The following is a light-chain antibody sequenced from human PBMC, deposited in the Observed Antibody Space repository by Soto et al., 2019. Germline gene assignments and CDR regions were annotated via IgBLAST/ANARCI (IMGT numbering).Light chain of an antibody. CDR3: QQYYTSPRIT. CDR1: QNVLFSTNNKTY. J-gene: IGKJ5*01. V-gene: IGKV4-1*01. CDR2: WAY. Sequence: DIVMTQSTYSTALSVGENATINFKSSQNVLFSTNNKTYLAWYQHKPGQPPKLLIYWAYTRESGVPDRFSGSGSGTDFTLTISSLQAEDVAVYYCQQYYTSPRITFGQGTRLEIK.